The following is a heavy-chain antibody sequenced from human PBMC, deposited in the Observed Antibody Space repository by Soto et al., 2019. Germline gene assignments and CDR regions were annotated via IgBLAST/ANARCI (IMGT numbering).Heavy chain of an antibody. CDR1: GCSITINNYY. Sequence: NPSETLSLTCSVSGCSITINNYYWAWVRQPPGKGLEYIGSIFYTGSANYNPSLKSRVTISVDTSKNQFSLKLSSVTAADTAVYYCARHYCSSTSCYSWKNWFDPWGQGTLVTVSS. J-gene: IGHJ5*02. CDR2: IFYTGSA. D-gene: IGHD2-2*01. CDR3: ARHYCSSTSCYSWKNWFDP. V-gene: IGHV4-39*01.